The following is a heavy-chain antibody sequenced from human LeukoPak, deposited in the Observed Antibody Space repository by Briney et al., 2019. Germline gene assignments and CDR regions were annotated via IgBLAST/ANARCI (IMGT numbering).Heavy chain of an antibody. D-gene: IGHD6-13*01. CDR2: IIPIFGTA. J-gene: IGHJ4*02. Sequence: SVKVSCKASGGTFSSYAISWVRQAPGQGLEWMGGIIPIFGTANYAQKFQGRVTITADESTSTAYMELSSLRSEDTAVYYCARDLGEIFPTAGQQLTLDYWGQGTLVTVSS. CDR3: ARDLGEIFPTAGQQLTLDY. V-gene: IGHV1-69*13. CDR1: GGTFSSYA.